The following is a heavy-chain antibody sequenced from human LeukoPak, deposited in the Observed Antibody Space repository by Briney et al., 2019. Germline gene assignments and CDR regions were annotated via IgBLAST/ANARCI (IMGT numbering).Heavy chain of an antibody. D-gene: IGHD3-3*01. J-gene: IGHJ5*02. CDR2: IYYSGST. CDR1: GGSISSSSYY. V-gene: IGHV4-39*01. CDR3: ARHQRITIFGVVITVNWFDP. Sequence: SETLSLTCTVSGGSISSSSYYWGWIRQPPGEGLEWIGSIYYSGSTYYNPSLKSRVTISVDTSKNQFSLKLSSVTAADTAVYYCARHQRITIFGVVITVNWFDPWGQGTLVTVSS.